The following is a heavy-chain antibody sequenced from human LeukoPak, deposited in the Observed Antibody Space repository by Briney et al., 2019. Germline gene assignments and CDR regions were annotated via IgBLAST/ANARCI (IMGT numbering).Heavy chain of an antibody. J-gene: IGHJ4*02. CDR3: ARRAVAGPSFDY. Sequence: ASVKVSCKASGGTFSSYAISWVRQAPGQRLEWMGRIIPILGIANYAQKFQGRVTITADKSTSTAYMELSSRRSEDTAVYYCARRAVAGPSFDYWGQGTLVTVSS. CDR1: GGTFSSYA. D-gene: IGHD6-19*01. CDR2: IIPILGIA. V-gene: IGHV1-69*04.